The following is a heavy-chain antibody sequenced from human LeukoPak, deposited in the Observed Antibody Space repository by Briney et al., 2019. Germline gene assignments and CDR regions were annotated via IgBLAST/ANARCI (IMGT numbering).Heavy chain of an antibody. CDR2: ISFSGGST. CDR1: GITFSDSA. CDR3: ARDIQLST. D-gene: IGHD5-24*01. Sequence: GGSLRLSCAASGITFSDSAMSCVRQAPGKGLEWVSLISFSGGSTYYADSVKGRFTISRDNSKDTLYLQMNSLRADDTATYYCARDIQLSTWGLRTMVTVSS. J-gene: IGHJ3*01. V-gene: IGHV3-23*01.